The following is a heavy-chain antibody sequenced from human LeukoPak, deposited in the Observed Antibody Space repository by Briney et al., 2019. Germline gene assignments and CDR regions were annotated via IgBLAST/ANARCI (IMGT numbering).Heavy chain of an antibody. Sequence: SSETLSLTCTVSGGSISSGGYYWSWIRQHPGKGLEWIGYIYYSGSTYYNPSLKSRVTISVDTSKNQFSLKLSSVTAADTAVYYCARAELSVSAITMVRGGYFDYWGQGTLVTVSS. CDR2: IYYSGST. J-gene: IGHJ4*02. D-gene: IGHD3-10*01. CDR1: GGSISSGGYY. CDR3: ARAELSVSAITMVRGGYFDY. V-gene: IGHV4-31*03.